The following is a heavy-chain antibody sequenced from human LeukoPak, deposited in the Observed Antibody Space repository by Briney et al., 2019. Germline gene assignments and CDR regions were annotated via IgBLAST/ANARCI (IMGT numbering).Heavy chain of an antibody. J-gene: IGHJ4*02. V-gene: IGHV4-4*07. Sequence: SETLSLTCTVSGGSISSYYWSWIRQPAGKGLEWFGRIYTSGSTNYNPSLKSRVTMSVDTSKNQFSLKLSSVTAADTAVYYCARGGWDWTDFDYWGQGTLVTVSS. CDR2: IYTSGST. CDR3: ARGGWDWTDFDY. CDR1: GGSISSYY. D-gene: IGHD3/OR15-3a*01.